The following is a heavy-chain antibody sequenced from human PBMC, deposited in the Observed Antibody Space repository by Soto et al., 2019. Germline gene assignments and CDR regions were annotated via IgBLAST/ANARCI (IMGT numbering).Heavy chain of an antibody. Sequence: SETLSLTCTVSGGSISSYYWIWIRQPPVNGLEFIGYIYYIFSTNYNPSLKSRFTISLYTSKNHFSLKVSSVTAADTAVYYCSMRHGDGFDYWGQGNHVTVSS. CDR2: IYYIFST. V-gene: IGHV4-59*08. CDR1: GGSISSYY. D-gene: IGHD4-17*01. J-gene: IGHJ4*02. CDR3: SMRHGDGFDY.